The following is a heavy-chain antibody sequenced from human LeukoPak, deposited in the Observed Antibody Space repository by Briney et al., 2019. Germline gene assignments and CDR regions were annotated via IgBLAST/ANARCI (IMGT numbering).Heavy chain of an antibody. V-gene: IGHV4-4*02. CDR3: AIGLYDSWSGARTDY. J-gene: IGHJ4*02. CDR2: IYHSGST. D-gene: IGHD3-3*01. CDR1: GGSISSSNW. Sequence: PSETLSLTCTVSGGSISSSNWWSWVRQPPGKGLEWIGEIYHSGSTNYNPSLKSRVTISVDKSKNQFSLKLSSVTAADTAVYYCAIGLYDSWSGARTDYWGQGILVTVSS.